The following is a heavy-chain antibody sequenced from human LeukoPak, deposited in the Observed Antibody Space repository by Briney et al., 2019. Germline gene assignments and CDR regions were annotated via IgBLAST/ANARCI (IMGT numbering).Heavy chain of an antibody. CDR3: TREVGRTVAPGSKY. D-gene: IGHD6-19*01. CDR1: GYTFTNYY. J-gene: IGHJ4*02. Sequence: GASVKVSCKSSGYTFTNYYIHWVRQAPGQGLEWMGRIHPDTGVTTYAQKFQGRVTMTRDTSITTVYMEMNSLRSDDTAMYFCTREVGRTVAPGSKYWSQGTLVTVSS. V-gene: IGHV1-2*06. CDR2: IHPDTGVT.